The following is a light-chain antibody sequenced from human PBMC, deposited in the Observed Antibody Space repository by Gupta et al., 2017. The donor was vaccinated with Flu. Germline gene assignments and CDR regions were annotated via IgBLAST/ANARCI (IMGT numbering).Light chain of an antibody. V-gene: IGKV2-30*01. J-gene: IGKJ2*02. CDR2: EVS. Sequence: DVVMTQSPLSLPVTLGQPASISCRSSQSLVYKNGITYLNWFQQRPGQSPRRLIYEVSNRDSGVPDRFSGSGSGTDFTLKISSVEAEDGGVYYCMRGTHPWTFGQGTRLEI. CDR1: QSLVYKNGITY. CDR3: MRGTHPWT.